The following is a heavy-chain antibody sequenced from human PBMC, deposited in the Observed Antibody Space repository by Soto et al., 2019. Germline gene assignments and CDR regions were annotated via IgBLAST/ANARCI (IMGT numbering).Heavy chain of an antibody. D-gene: IGHD6-19*01. CDR2: IYYSGST. V-gene: IGHV4-39*01. J-gene: IGHJ6*02. CDR1: GGSISSSSYY. CDR3: ARPAGSGWRYYYYGMDV. Sequence: PSETLSLTCTVSGGSISSSSYYWCWIRQPPGKGLEWIGSIYYSGSTYYNPSLKSRVTISVDTSKNQFSLKLSSVTAADTAVYYCARPAGSGWRYYYYGMDVWGQGTTVTVSS.